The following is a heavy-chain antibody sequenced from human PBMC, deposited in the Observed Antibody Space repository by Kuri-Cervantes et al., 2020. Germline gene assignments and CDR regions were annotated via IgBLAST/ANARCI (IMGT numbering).Heavy chain of an antibody. CDR2: ISAYNGNT. CDR3: ARSRDVRSVGSYVVVPAAPPGVNAFDI. J-gene: IGHJ3*02. CDR1: GYTFTSYG. D-gene: IGHD2-2*01. Sequence: ASVKVSCKASGYTFTSYGISWVRQAPGQGLEWMGWISAYNGNTNYAQKLQGRVTMTTDTSTSTAYMELRSLRSDDTAVYYCARSRDVRSVGSYVVVPAAPPGVNAFDIWGQGTMVTVSS. V-gene: IGHV1-18*01.